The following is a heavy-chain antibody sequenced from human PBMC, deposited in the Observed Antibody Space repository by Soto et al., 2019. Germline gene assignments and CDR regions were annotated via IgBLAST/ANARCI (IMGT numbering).Heavy chain of an antibody. CDR1: GYTFTKYF. D-gene: IGHD4-17*01. V-gene: IGHV1-46*03. Sequence: QVQLVQSGAEVKKPGASVKVSCKASGYTFTKYFMQWVRQAPGQGLEWMGVINPSGGSTNYAQKFQATVTMTRDTSTRTVYMELSSLTSEDTAVYYCGRETHSSQTTGTVGYWGQGTLVTVSS. J-gene: IGHJ4*02. CDR2: INPSGGST. CDR3: GRETHSSQTTGTVGY.